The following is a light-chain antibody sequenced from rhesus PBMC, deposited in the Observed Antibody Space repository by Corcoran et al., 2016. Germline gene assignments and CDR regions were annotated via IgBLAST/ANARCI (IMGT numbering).Light chain of an antibody. V-gene: IGKV1-74*01. CDR1: ENINNY. Sequence: DIQMTQSPSSLSASLGDRVTITCRASENINNYLNWYRQQPGKAPALLIYYASTLQNGVPSRFSGSGSGTDYTFTISSLQSEDVATYYCQHNYGTPLTFGGGTQVEIK. J-gene: IGKJ4*01. CDR2: YAS. CDR3: QHNYGTPLT.